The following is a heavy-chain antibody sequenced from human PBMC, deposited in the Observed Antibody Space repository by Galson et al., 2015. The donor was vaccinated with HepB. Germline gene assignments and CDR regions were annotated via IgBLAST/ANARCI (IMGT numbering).Heavy chain of an antibody. CDR1: GYTFTSYY. J-gene: IGHJ4*02. Sequence: SVKVSCKASGYTFTSYYMHWVRQAPGQGLEWMGIINPSGGSTSYAQKLQGRVTMTRDTSTSTVYMELSSLRSEDTAVYYCARDFPPPGTTVTTGLGYWGQGTLVTVSS. CDR3: ARDFPPPGTTVTTGLGY. CDR2: INPSGGST. V-gene: IGHV1-46*04. D-gene: IGHD4-17*01.